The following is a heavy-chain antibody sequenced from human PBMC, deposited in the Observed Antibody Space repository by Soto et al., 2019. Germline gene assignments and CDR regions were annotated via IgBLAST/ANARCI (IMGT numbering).Heavy chain of an antibody. CDR1: GFTFSTYA. CDR2: ISGSGGST. D-gene: IGHD4-17*01. J-gene: IGHJ3*02. Sequence: GGSLRLSCAASGFTFSTYAMSWVRQAPGKGLEWVSGISGSGGSTYYADSVKGRVTISRNTYKNTLYLQMNSLRAADTALYYCAKDGGATMTTWDAFDIWGQGTKVTVSS. V-gene: IGHV3-23*01. CDR3: AKDGGATMTTWDAFDI.